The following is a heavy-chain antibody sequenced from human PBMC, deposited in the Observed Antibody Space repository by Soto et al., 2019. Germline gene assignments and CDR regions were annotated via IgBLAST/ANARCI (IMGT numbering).Heavy chain of an antibody. CDR2: IDGSAVGT. D-gene: IGHD5-12*01. J-gene: IGHJ4*02. Sequence: EVQLLESGGGLVQPGGSLRLSCAASGFKFYSYAMNWVRQAPGKGLEWVSGIDGSAVGTYYADSVKGRFAISRDNSGNPVDLHTHSLRVEDTAVYYCAKEGGWIYDKIGHWGQGTLVTVSS. V-gene: IGHV3-23*01. CDR1: GFKFYSYA. CDR3: AKEGGWIYDKIGH.